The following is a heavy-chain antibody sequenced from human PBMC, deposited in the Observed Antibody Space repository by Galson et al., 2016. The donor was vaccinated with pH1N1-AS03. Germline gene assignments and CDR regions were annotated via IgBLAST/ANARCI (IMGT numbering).Heavy chain of an antibody. CDR3: VRDRRPDNGGNSFDF. V-gene: IGHV4-38-2*02. Sequence: VSGYSNNRAYYWGWIRQPPGKGLEWLGSLSHIGITYYNPSLKTPVTISLDTSKNQVSLTLRSVTATDTAIYYCVRDRRPDNGGNSFDFWGHGILVTVSS. CDR1: GYSNNRAYY. J-gene: IGHJ4*01. D-gene: IGHD4-23*01. CDR2: LSHIGIT.